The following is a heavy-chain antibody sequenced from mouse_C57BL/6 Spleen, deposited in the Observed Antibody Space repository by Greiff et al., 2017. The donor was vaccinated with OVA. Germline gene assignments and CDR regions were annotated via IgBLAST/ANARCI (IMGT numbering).Heavy chain of an antibody. D-gene: IGHD1-1*01. V-gene: IGHV2-6*01. CDR2: IWGVGST. J-gene: IGHJ4*01. CDR3: ARMGYGKDYAMDY. CDR1: GFSLTSYG. Sequence: VKLVESGPGLVAPSQSLSITCTVSGFSLTSYGVDWVRQSPGKGLEWLGVIWGVGSTNYNSALKSRLSISKDNSKSQVFLKMNSLQTDDTAMYYCARMGYGKDYAMDYWGQGTSVTVSS.